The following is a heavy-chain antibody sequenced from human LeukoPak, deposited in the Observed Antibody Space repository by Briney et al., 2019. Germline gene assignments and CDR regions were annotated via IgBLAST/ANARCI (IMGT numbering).Heavy chain of an antibody. CDR1: GYIFTDYY. Sequence: ASVKVSCKASGYIFTDYYIHWVRQVPGQGLEWMGWINPKSGGTKYPQNFQGRVTMTRDTSISTVYMELSRLTSADTAVYYCARRHLRMRSYDYWGQGPLVIVSS. CDR3: ARRHLRMRSYDY. V-gene: IGHV1-2*02. D-gene: IGHD5-24*01. CDR2: INPKSGGT. J-gene: IGHJ4*02.